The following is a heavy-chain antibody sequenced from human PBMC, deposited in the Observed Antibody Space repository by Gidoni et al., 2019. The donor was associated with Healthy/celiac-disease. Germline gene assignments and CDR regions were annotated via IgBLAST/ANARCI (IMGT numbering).Heavy chain of an antibody. J-gene: IGHJ4*02. CDR3: ARIEERGYSYGVFDY. Sequence: QVTLTESGPVLVKPTETLTLTCTVSGFPPRTARMGVSWIRQPPGKAREWLAHICSNYEKSYSTSLKSRLTIAKDTSKSQVVLTMTNMDPVDTATYYCARIEERGYSYGVFDYWGQGTLVTVSS. V-gene: IGHV2-26*01. CDR2: ICSNYEK. CDR1: GFPPRTARMG. D-gene: IGHD5-18*01.